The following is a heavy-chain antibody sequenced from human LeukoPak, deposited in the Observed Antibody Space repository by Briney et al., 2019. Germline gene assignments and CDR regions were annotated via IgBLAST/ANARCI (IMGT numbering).Heavy chain of an antibody. V-gene: IGHV4-38-2*02. J-gene: IGHJ4*02. Sequence: SETLSLTCTVSGYSISSGYYWSWIRQPPGKRLEWIEEINHSGSTNYNPSLKSRVTISVDTSKNQFSLRLSSVTAADTAVYYCARHPDLHFWGQGTLVTVSS. CDR3: ARHPDLHF. CDR1: GYSISSGYY. CDR2: INHSGST.